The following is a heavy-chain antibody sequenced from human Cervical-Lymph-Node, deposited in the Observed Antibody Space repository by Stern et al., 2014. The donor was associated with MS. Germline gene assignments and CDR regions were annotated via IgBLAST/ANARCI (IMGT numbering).Heavy chain of an antibody. J-gene: IGHJ1*01. V-gene: IGHV5-51*01. CDR1: GYNFTTYW. D-gene: IGHD6-19*01. CDR2: IYPGDSPT. CDR3: ARPSNSGLFLHH. Sequence: VQLVQSGAEVKKPGASLKISCKGSGYNFTTYWIAWVRQMPGRGLEWMGRIYPGDSPTSYSPSFQGHVTLSADTDTRTTHLERRSLKASDTAIYYCARPSNSGLFLHHWGQGTLVTVSS.